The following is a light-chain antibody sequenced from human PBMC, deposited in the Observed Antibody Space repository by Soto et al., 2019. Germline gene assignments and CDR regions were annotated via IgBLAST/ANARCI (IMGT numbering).Light chain of an antibody. J-gene: IGKJ5*01. CDR2: HAS. CDR3: QKLNSYPIN. Sequence: DFQMTPSPSSLSATVVDRVTINFLASQSISNWLAWYQPKPGTAPKVLIYHASNLQSGVPSRFSGSGSGTEFTLTISSLQPEDFATYYCQKLNSYPINCGQGKRRAI. V-gene: IGKV1-5*01. CDR1: QSISNW.